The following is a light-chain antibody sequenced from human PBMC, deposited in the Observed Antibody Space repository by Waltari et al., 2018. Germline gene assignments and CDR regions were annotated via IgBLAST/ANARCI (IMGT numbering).Light chain of an antibody. CDR1: SLRTYY. J-gene: IGLJ2*01. CDR3: HSRDISGDVI. Sequence: SSELTQDPAVSVALGQTVRITCQGDSLRTYYVSWFHQKPGQAPALVIYGKNNRPSGIPARFSASSSGRPASLTIIGAQAEDEADYYCHSRDISGDVIIGGGPKLTVV. V-gene: IGLV3-19*01. CDR2: GKN.